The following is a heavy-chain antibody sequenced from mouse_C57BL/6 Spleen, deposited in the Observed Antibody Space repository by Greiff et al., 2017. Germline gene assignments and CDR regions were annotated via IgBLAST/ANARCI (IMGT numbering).Heavy chain of an antibody. J-gene: IGHJ3*01. CDR2: IYPVTGGT. CDR3: TRDYYGRGFAY. CDR1: GYTFTDYE. Sequence: VQLQPSGAELVRPGASVTLSCKASGYTFTDYEMHWVKQTPVHGLEWIGAIYPVTGGTAYNQKFKGKAILTADKSSSTAYMELRSRTSEDAAVYYCTRDYYGRGFAYWGQGTLVTVSA. V-gene: IGHV1-15*01. D-gene: IGHD1-1*01.